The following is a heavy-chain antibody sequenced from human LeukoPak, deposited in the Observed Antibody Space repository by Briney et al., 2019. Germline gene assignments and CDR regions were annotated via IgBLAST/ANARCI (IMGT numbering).Heavy chain of an antibody. J-gene: IGHJ2*01. CDR3: VRYYTRQSWYFDL. CDR2: IKPDGGET. D-gene: IGHD3-10*01. CDR1: GFTFSSDW. Sequence: GGSLRLSCVTSGFTFSSDWMIWVRQAPGKGLEWVANIKPDGGETYYVDSVKGRFTVSRDNARNSLFLQMNSLRAEDTAVYYCVRYYTRQSWYFDLWGRGTLVTVSS. V-gene: IGHV3-7*01.